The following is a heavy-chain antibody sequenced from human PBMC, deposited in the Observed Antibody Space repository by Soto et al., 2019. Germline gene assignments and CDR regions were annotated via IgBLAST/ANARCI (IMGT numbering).Heavy chain of an antibody. J-gene: IGHJ4*02. CDR1: GFTFSSYA. Sequence: EVQLLESGGGLVQPGGSLRLSCAASGFTFSSYAMSWVRQAPGKGLEWVSAISGSGGSTYYADSAKGRFTISRDNSKNTLYLQMNSLRAEDTAVYYCAKGDDFWSGYYSLWGQGTLVTVSS. CDR2: ISGSGGST. CDR3: AKGDDFWSGYYSL. V-gene: IGHV3-23*01. D-gene: IGHD3-3*01.